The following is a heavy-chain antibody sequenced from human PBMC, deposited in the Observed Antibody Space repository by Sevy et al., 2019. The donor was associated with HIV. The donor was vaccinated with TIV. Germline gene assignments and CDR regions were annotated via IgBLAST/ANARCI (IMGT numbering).Heavy chain of an antibody. Sequence: SETLSLTCTVSGGSINNKAYYWAWIRQPPGKGLEWIGSMSYNGNSYYNPSLNCRVTISLDTSKNQFSLRLTFVTAADTAVYYRARRLAAAGGGNEYFQPWGQGTLVTVSS. CDR1: GGSINNKAYY. V-gene: IGHV4-39*01. J-gene: IGHJ1*01. CDR2: MSYNGNS. D-gene: IGHD6-13*01. CDR3: ARRLAAAGGGNEYFQP.